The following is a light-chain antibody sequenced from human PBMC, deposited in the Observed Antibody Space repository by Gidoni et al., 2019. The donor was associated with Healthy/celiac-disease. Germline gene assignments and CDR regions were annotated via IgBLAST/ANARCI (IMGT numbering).Light chain of an antibody. J-gene: IGKJ4*01. Sequence: AIRMTQSPSSFSASTGDRVTITCRASQGISSSLAWYQQKPGKAPKLLIYAASTLQSGVPSRFSGSGSGTDFTLTISCLQSEDFATYYCQQYYSYPQTFGGGTKVEIK. V-gene: IGKV1-8*01. CDR1: QGISSS. CDR2: AAS. CDR3: QQYYSYPQT.